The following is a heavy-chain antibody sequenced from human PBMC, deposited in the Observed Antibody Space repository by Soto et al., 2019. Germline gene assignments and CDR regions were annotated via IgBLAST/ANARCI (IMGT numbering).Heavy chain of an antibody. V-gene: IGHV1-18*01. CDR2: IHTYNGHT. Sequence: QVQLVQSGAEVKKPGASVKVYCKASGYTFTDYGISWVRQAPGQGLEWMGWIHTYNGHTNYAQKVQGRVTMTTDTSTSTAYMELRSVRPDDTAVYYCARDAQYSSRWHPIDFWGQGTLVTVSS. CDR1: GYTFTDYG. J-gene: IGHJ4*02. CDR3: ARDAQYSSRWHPIDF. D-gene: IGHD6-13*01.